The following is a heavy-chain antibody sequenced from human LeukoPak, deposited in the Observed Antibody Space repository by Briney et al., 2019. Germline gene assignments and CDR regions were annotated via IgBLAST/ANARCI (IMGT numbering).Heavy chain of an antibody. CDR3: ARGYSSGWDYYYYGMDV. V-gene: IGHV4-30-4*02. D-gene: IGHD6-19*01. J-gene: IGHJ6*02. Sequence: SETLSLTCTVSGGSISSGDYYWSWIRQPPGKGLEWIGYIYYSGSTYYNPSLKSRVTISVDTSKNQFSLKLSSVTAADTAVYYCARGYSSGWDYYYYGMDVWGQGTTVTVSS. CDR1: GGSISSGDYY. CDR2: IYYSGST.